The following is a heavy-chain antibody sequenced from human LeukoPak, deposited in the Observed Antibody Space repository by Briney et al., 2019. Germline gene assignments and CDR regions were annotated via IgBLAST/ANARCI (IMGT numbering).Heavy chain of an antibody. J-gene: IGHJ4*02. V-gene: IGHV4-39*07. D-gene: IGHD3-16*02. CDR3: ARCNVWGSYPDY. Sequence: SETLSLTCTVSGGSISSSSYYWGWIRQPPGKGLEWIGSIYYSGSTYYNPSLKSRVTISVDTSKNQFSLKLSSVTAADTAVYYCARCNVWGSYPDYWGQGTLVTVSS. CDR1: GGSISSSSYY. CDR2: IYYSGST.